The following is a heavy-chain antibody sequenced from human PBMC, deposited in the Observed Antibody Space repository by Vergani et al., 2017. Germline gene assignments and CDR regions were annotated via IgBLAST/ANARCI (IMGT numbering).Heavy chain of an antibody. Sequence: QVQMVQSRAEVKKPGASVKVSCKASGYTFTSYGISWVRQAPGQGLEWMGWISTYNGNTNYAQNLQGRVTMTTETSTSTAYMELRSLRSDDTAVYYCARGPSYCSGTSCYLDYWGQGTLVTVSS. J-gene: IGHJ4*02. CDR3: ARGPSYCSGTSCYLDY. V-gene: IGHV1-18*01. CDR1: GYTFTSYG. D-gene: IGHD2-2*01. CDR2: ISTYNGNT.